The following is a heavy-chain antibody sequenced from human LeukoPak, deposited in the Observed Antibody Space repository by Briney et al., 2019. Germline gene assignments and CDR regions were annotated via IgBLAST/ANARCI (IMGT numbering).Heavy chain of an antibody. CDR2: MYYSGRT. J-gene: IGHJ4*02. Sequence: SETLSLTCSVSGVSFSSYYWSWIRQPPGKGLEWLGYMYYSGRTDYNPSLKSRVTISVDTSKNQFSLRLTSVTAADTAVYYCATWLQIHFWGQGTLVTVSS. V-gene: IGHV4-59*12. D-gene: IGHD5-24*01. CDR3: ATWLQIHF. CDR1: GVSFSSYY.